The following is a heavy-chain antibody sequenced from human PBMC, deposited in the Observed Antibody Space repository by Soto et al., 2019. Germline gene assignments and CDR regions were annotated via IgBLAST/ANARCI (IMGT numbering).Heavy chain of an antibody. J-gene: IGHJ4*02. Sequence: PSETLSLTCTVSGGSISSVSYYWGWIRQPPGKGLEWIGSIYYSGSAYYSPSLKSRVTMSVDTSKNQFSLKLSSVTAADTAVYYCARTPLLWGQGTLVTVSS. CDR1: GGSISSVSYY. V-gene: IGHV4-39*07. CDR3: ARTPLL. D-gene: IGHD1-26*01. CDR2: IYYSGSA.